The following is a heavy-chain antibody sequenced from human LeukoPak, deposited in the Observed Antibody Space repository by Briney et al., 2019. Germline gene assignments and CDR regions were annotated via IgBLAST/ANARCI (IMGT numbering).Heavy chain of an antibody. CDR2: IYSAGST. CDR3: SRGNFDSGNNWFDP. V-gene: IGHV3-66*01. D-gene: IGHD3-9*01. CDR1: GFTVSSNY. Sequence: GGSLRLSCTASGFTVSSNYMSWVRQAPGKGLEWVSVIYSAGSTYYTDSVKGRFTISRDNSKNTLYLQMNGLRADDTAIYYCSRGNFDSGNNWFDPWGQGTLVSVSS. J-gene: IGHJ5*02.